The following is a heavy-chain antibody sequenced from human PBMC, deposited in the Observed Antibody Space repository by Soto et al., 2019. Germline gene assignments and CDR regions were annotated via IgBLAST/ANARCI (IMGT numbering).Heavy chain of an antibody. D-gene: IGHD2-15*01. CDR3: AKEGPDIVVVVAATGFDY. CDR1: GFTFSSYA. Sequence: GGSLRLSCAASGFTFSSYAMSLVRQAPGKGLEWVSAISGSGGSTYYADSVKGRFTISRDNSKNTLYLQMNSLRAEDTAVYYCAKEGPDIVVVVAATGFDYWGQGTLVTVSS. J-gene: IGHJ4*02. CDR2: ISGSGGST. V-gene: IGHV3-23*01.